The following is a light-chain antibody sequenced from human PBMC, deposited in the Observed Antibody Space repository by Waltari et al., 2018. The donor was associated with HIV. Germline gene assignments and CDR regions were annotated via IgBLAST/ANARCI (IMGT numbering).Light chain of an antibody. Sequence: QSALTQPASVSGSPGQSITISCTGMSTDIGSYDLVSWYQQHPGKAPKLIIYEVTKRPSGVSNRFSGSKSGNTASLTISGLQAEDEADYHCCSYAGGITHVLFGGGTKVTAL. J-gene: IGLJ2*01. CDR1: STDIGSYDL. V-gene: IGLV2-23*02. CDR3: CSYAGGITHVL. CDR2: EVT.